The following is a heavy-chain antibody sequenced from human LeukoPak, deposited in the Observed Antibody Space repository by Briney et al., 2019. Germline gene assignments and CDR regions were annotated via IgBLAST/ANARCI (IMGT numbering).Heavy chain of an antibody. CDR2: ISAYNGNT. J-gene: IGHJ4*02. D-gene: IGHD6-19*01. Sequence: ASVKVSCKASGYTFTSYGISWVRQTPGQGLEWMGWISAYNGNTNYAQKLQGRDTMTTDTSASTAYMELRSLRSDDTAVYYCARAPPVAANTPIDYWGQGTLVTVSS. CDR1: GYTFTSYG. V-gene: IGHV1-18*01. CDR3: ARAPPVAANTPIDY.